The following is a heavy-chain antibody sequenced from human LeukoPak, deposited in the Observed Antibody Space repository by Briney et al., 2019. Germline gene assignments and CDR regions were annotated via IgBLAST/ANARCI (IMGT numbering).Heavy chain of an antibody. V-gene: IGHV3-23*01. D-gene: IGHD2-2*01. CDR1: GFTFSGYA. CDR3: AKGTGRSSSSLDY. CDR2: ISGSGGST. Sequence: GGSLRLSCAASGFTFSGYAMHWVRQAPGKGLEWVSGISGSGGSTYYADSAKGRFTISRDNSKNTLYLQMNSLRAEDTAVYYCAKGTGRSSSSLDYWGQGTLVTVSS. J-gene: IGHJ4*02.